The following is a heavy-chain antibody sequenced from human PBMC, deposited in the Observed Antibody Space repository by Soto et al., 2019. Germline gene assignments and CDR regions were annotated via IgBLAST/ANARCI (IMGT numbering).Heavy chain of an antibody. CDR3: AKDKKWLGTYDY. J-gene: IGHJ4*02. V-gene: IGHV3-9*01. CDR2: ISWNSGSI. Sequence: SLRLSCAASGFTFSTYAMHWVRQAPGKGLEWVSGISWNSGSIGYADSVKGRFTISRDNAKNSLYLQMNSLRAEDTAVYYCAKDKKWLGTYDYWGQGTLVTVSS. D-gene: IGHD6-19*01. CDR1: GFTFSTYA.